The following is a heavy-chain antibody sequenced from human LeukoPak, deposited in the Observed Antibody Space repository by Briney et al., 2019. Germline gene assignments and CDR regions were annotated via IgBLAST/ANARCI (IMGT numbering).Heavy chain of an antibody. CDR2: TYNSVST. D-gene: IGHD5/OR15-5a*01. CDR3: ARNMSTEGWFDS. J-gene: IGHJ5*01. CDR1: DYSITSGDY. Sequence: SETLSLTCVVSDYSITSGDYWAWIRQPPGKGLEWIGSTYNSVSTSRNPSLKSRVTMSVDPSKNQFSLNLRSVTAADTAVYYCARNMSTEGWFDSWGRGTLVTVSS. V-gene: IGHV4-38-2*01.